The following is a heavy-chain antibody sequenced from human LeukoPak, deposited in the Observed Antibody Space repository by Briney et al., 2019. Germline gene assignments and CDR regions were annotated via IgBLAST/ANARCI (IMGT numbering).Heavy chain of an antibody. D-gene: IGHD2-15*01. CDR3: ARGGNCSGGSCYSDRGWFDP. J-gene: IGHJ5*02. CDR1: GGSISNYY. V-gene: IGHV4-59*01. Sequence: SGTLSLTCIVSGGSISNYYWSWIRQPPGKGLEYIGYIYYSGSTSYNPSLKSRVTISVDMSKNQFSLKLSSVTAADTAVYYCARGGNCSGGSCYSDRGWFDPWGQGTLVTVSS. CDR2: IYYSGST.